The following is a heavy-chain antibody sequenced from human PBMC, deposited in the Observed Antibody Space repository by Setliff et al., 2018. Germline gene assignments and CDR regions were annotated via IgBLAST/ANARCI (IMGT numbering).Heavy chain of an antibody. J-gene: IGHJ3*01. CDR2: ILYSGGA. Sequence: PSETLSLTCTASGGSISSSLYYWAFIRQPPGKGLEWIGSILYSGGAHSNPSLNSRVSISVDTSKNQFSLRLRSVTAADTAFYYCATSCLTLEAAFGVWGQGTMVTVSS. D-gene: IGHD1-1*01. CDR3: ATSCLTLEAAFGV. CDR1: GGSISSSLYY. V-gene: IGHV4-39*07.